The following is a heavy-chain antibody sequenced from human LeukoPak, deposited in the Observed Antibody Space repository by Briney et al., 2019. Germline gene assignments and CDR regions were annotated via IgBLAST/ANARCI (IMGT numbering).Heavy chain of an antibody. CDR2: INPNSGGT. V-gene: IGHV1-2*02. Sequence: ASVKVSCKASGYTFTGYYMHWVRQAPGQGLEWMGWINPNSGGTNYAQKFQGRVTMTRDTSISTAYMELSRLRSDDTAVYYCAIYFCSGGSCYHRSPFDYWDQGTLVTVSS. CDR1: GYTFTGYY. J-gene: IGHJ4*02. CDR3: AIYFCSGGSCYHRSPFDY. D-gene: IGHD2-15*01.